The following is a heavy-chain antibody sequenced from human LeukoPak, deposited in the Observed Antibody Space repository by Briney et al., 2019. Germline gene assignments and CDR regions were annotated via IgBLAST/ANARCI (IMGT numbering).Heavy chain of an antibody. Sequence: SSETLSLTCAVYGGSLSGYYWSWIRQPPGKGLEWIGEINHSGGTNYNPSLKSRVTMSVDTSKNQFSLKLSSVTAADTALYYCARGGWEIRFDYWGQGTLVTVSS. CDR2: INHSGGT. D-gene: IGHD1-26*01. J-gene: IGHJ4*02. CDR3: ARGGWEIRFDY. V-gene: IGHV4-34*01. CDR1: GGSLSGYY.